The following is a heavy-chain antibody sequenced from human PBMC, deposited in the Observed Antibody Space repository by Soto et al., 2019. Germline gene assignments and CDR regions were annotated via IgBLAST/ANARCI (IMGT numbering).Heavy chain of an antibody. J-gene: IGHJ3*02. Sequence: EVQLVESGGGLVQPGGSLRLSCVASGFTVTDIYMNWVRQAPGKGLEWVSVIYKDFTDYADFVKGRFSVYTDSSKNALYLHMDNLRAEDTAVYYCAREPRYCSGGSCSIMGDAFDIWGQGAMVTVSS. D-gene: IGHD2-15*01. V-gene: IGHV3-66*01. CDR3: AREPRYCSGGSCSIMGDAFDI. CDR1: GFTVTDIY. CDR2: IYKDFT.